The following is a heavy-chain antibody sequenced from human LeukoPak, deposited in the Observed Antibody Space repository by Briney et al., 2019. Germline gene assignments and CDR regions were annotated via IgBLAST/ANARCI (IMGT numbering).Heavy chain of an antibody. CDR1: AITFSTYA. V-gene: IGHV3-23*01. J-gene: IGHJ5*02. CDR3: ARDYGATVVTAGPDS. Sequence: GGSLRLSCAASAITFSTYAMSWVRQAPGKGLECVSVISGGAGSTYYTDSVEGRSIISRDNSKDILYLQMNSLRLEDSALYYCARDYGATVVTAGPDSWGQGTLVTVSS. CDR2: ISGGAGST. D-gene: IGHD4-23*01.